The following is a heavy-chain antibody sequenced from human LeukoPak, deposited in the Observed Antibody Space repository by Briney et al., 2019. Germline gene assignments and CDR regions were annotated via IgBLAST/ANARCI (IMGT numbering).Heavy chain of an antibody. CDR1: GFTFNTYS. V-gene: IGHV3-48*01. CDR2: ISSSSSTI. CDR3: ARSGGLQKFDC. D-gene: IGHD4-11*01. J-gene: IGHJ4*02. Sequence: GGSLRLSCSASGFTFNTYSTNWVRQSPGKGLEWVSYISSSSSTIYYADSVKGRFTVSRDSAKNSMSLQMDSLRAEDTAVYYCARSGGLQKFDCRGQGTLVTVSS.